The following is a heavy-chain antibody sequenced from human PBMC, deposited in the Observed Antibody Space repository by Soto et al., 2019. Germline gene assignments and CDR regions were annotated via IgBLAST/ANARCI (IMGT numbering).Heavy chain of an antibody. Sequence: SETLSLTCTVSGGSISSYYWSWIRQPAGKGLEWIGRIYTSGSTNYNPSLKSRVTMSVDTSKNQFSLKLSSVTAADTAVYYCARDGGEFCSGGSCYSVSGNWFDPWGQGTLVTVSS. CDR3: ARDGGEFCSGGSCYSVSGNWFDP. J-gene: IGHJ5*02. V-gene: IGHV4-4*07. D-gene: IGHD2-15*01. CDR1: GGSISSYY. CDR2: IYTSGST.